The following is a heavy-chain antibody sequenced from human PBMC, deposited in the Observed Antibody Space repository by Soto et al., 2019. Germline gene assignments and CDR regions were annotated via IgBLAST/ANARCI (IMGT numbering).Heavy chain of an antibody. CDR3: AREITSAWYRGFDY. CDR2: LYYGTT. V-gene: IGHV4-61*08. D-gene: IGHD6-19*01. J-gene: IGHJ4*02. CDR1: GGSVDSGGDY. Sequence: QVQLQESGPGLVKPSETLSLTCTVSGGSVDSGGDYWTWMRQPPGKGLEWIGYLYYGTTRYNPSLKSRVVISADKSKNKFSLKVTSVTAADTAVYYCAREITSAWYRGFDYWGRGTLVAVSS.